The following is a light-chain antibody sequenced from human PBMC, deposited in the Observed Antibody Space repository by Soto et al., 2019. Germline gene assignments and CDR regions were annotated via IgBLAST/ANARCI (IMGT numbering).Light chain of an antibody. CDR2: DAS. CDR1: QGISNY. CDR3: QQFENLPLT. Sequence: DIQMTQSPSSLSASVGDRVTITCQASQGISNYLHWYQQKPGKAPQLLIYDASNLETGVPSRFSGSGSGTHFTFTISSLQPEDSATYYCQQFENLPLTFGGGTRWISN. J-gene: IGKJ4*01. V-gene: IGKV1-33*01.